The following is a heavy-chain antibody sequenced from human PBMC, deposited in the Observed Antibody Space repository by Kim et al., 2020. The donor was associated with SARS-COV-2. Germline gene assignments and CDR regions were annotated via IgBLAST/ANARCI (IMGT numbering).Heavy chain of an antibody. V-gene: IGHV1-69*13. Sequence: SVKVSCKASGGTFSSYAISWVRQAPGQGLEWMGGIIPIFGTANYAQKFQGRVTITADESTSTAYMELSSLRSEDTAVYYCAGGTMVQGVTQYYYYGMDVWGQGTTVTVSS. J-gene: IGHJ6*02. D-gene: IGHD3-10*01. CDR1: GGTFSSYA. CDR2: IIPIFGTA. CDR3: AGGTMVQGVTQYYYYGMDV.